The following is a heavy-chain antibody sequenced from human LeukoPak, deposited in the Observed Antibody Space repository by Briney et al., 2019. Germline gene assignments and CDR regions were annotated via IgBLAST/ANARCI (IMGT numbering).Heavy chain of an antibody. CDR3: ARVVGYSNYVRHDYFDY. CDR2: IYYSGST. V-gene: IGHV4-39*07. CDR1: GGSISSSSYY. Sequence: SETLSLTCTVSGGSISSSSYYWGWIRQPPGKGLEWIGSIYYSGSTYYNPSLKSRVTISVDTSKNQFSLRLSSVTAADTAVYYCARVVGYSNYVRHDYFDYWGQGTLVTVSS. J-gene: IGHJ4*02. D-gene: IGHD4-11*01.